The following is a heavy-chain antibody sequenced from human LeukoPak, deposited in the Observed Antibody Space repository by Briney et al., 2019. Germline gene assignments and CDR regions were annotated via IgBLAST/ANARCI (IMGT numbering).Heavy chain of an antibody. CDR2: ISSSGSTI. CDR1: GFTFSDDY. D-gene: IGHD3-22*01. V-gene: IGHV3-11*01. J-gene: IGHJ4*02. CDR3: ARDNYYDSSGPLGY. Sequence: GGALRLSCADSGFTFSDDYRSWVRQAPGKGVGWGSYISSSGSTIYYADSVKGRFTISRDNAKNSLYLQMNSLRAEDTAVYYCARDNYYDSSGPLGYWGQGTLVTVSS.